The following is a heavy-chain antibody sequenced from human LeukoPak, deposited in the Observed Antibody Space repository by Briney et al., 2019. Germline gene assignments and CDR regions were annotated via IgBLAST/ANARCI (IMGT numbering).Heavy chain of an antibody. J-gene: IGHJ4*02. CDR3: ARGIVPDI. V-gene: IGHV4-30-2*01. CDR1: GGSISSGGYS. Sequence: PSETLSLTCAVSGGSISSGGYSWSWIRQPPGKGLEWIGYIYHSGSTYYNPSLKGRVTISVDRSKNQFSLKLSSVTAADTAVYYCARGIVPDIWGQGTLVTVSS. D-gene: IGHD3-16*02. CDR2: IYHSGST.